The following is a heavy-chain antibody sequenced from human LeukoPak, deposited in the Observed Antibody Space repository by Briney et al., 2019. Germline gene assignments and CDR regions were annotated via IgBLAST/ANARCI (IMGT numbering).Heavy chain of an antibody. CDR2: INSNTGGT. V-gene: IGHV1-2*02. J-gene: IGHJ4*02. D-gene: IGHD3-3*01. CDR3: ARDHGSHYDFWSGYYDPFDY. Sequence: ASVKVSLKSSVYTFIGYHIHSVRQAPGQGLEWMSLINSNTGGTNIAHKFQGRVTMTMVTSISTDYMYLSRLKYDDTGVYYCARDHGSHYDFWSGYYDPFDYWGQGTLVTVSS. CDR1: VYTFIGYH.